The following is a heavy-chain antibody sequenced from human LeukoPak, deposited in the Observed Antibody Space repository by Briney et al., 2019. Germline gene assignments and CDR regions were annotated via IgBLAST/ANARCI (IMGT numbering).Heavy chain of an antibody. CDR2: TTATGDTA. V-gene: IGHV3-23*01. CDR3: AGDRNSDWYSPLDY. Sequence: PGGSLRLSCVASGFTFTKCAMSWIRQAPGKGLEWVAITTATGDTAYYADSVKGRFTISRDNSRNTVYMQMDSLRAEDTAIYYCAGDRNSDWYSPLDYWGQGSQVTVSP. CDR1: GFTFTKCA. J-gene: IGHJ4*02. D-gene: IGHD6-19*01.